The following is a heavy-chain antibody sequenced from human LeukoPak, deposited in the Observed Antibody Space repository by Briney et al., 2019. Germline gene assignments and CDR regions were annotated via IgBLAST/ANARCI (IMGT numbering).Heavy chain of an antibody. J-gene: IGHJ4*02. V-gene: IGHV4-34*01. Sequence: SETLSLTCAVYGGSFSGYYWSWIRQPPGKGLEWIGEINHSGSTNYNPSLKSRVTISVDTSKNQFSLKLSSVTAADTAVYYCARGRGWYVDYWGQGTLVTVSS. CDR2: INHSGST. D-gene: IGHD6-19*01. CDR3: ARGRGWYVDY. CDR1: GGSFSGYY.